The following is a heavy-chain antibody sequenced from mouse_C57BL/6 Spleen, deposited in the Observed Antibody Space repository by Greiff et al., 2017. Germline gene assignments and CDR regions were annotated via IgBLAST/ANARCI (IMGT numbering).Heavy chain of an antibody. CDR3: AATVVPVVMDY. Sequence: VQLQQSGPELVKPGASVKISCKASGYTFTDYYMNWVKQSHGKSLEWIGDINPNNGGTSYNQKFKGKATLTVDKSSSTAYMELRSLTSEDSAVYYCAATVVPVVMDYWGQGTSVTVSS. CDR1: GYTFTDYY. CDR2: INPNNGGT. V-gene: IGHV1-26*01. D-gene: IGHD1-1*01. J-gene: IGHJ4*01.